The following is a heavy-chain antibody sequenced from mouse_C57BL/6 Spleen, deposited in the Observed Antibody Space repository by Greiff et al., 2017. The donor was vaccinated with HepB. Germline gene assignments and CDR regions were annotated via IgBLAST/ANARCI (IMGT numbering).Heavy chain of an antibody. V-gene: IGHV2-2*01. CDR3: SRFPTVVAHYYAMDY. CDR1: GFSLTSYG. J-gene: IGHJ4*01. D-gene: IGHD1-1*01. Sequence: VKLQESGPGLVQPSQSLSITCTVSGFSLTSYGVHWVRQSPGKGLEWLGVIWSGGSTDYNAAFISRLSISKDNSKSQVFFKMNSLQADDTAIYYCSRFPTVVAHYYAMDYWGQGTSVTVSS. CDR2: IWSGGST.